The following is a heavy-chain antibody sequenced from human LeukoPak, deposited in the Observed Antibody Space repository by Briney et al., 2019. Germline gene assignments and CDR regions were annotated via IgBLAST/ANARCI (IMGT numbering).Heavy chain of an antibody. Sequence: PGGSLRLSCAASGFTFSSYWMSWVRQAPGKGLEWVANIKRDGSEKYYVDSVKGRFTISRDNAKNSLYLQMNSLRAEDTAVYYCARDQRITMVRGAWFDPWGQGTLVTVSS. V-gene: IGHV3-7*01. J-gene: IGHJ5*02. CDR2: IKRDGSEK. D-gene: IGHD3-10*01. CDR1: GFTFSSYW. CDR3: ARDQRITMVRGAWFDP.